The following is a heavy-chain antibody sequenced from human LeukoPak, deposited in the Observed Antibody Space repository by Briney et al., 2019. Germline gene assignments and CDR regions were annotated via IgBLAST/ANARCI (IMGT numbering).Heavy chain of an antibody. D-gene: IGHD3-22*01. V-gene: IGHV4-31*03. CDR3: SRGLDSRKLGY. CDR1: GASFNSDDQY. J-gene: IGHJ4*02. CDR2: IHPSGML. Sequence: SQTLSLTCTVSGASFNSDDQYWNWIRQSPGKGLEWIGSIHPSGMLYNNPSLESRVTMSRDTSKNQFSLNLNSVTAADTAVYFCSRGLDSRKLGYWGQGTLVTVSS.